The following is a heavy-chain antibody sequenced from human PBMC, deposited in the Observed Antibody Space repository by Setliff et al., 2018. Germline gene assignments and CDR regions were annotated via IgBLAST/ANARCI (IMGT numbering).Heavy chain of an antibody. D-gene: IGHD3-3*01. V-gene: IGHV4-4*07. J-gene: IGHJ5*02. CDR2: INTSGTT. CDR3: AGGLPGDYDFNCFDT. Sequence: SETLSLTCTVSGGSLNTYYWSWIRQPAGKELEWIGRINTSGTTRYNPYLRSRATLSVDESMNRFSLNLNSVTAADTAVYYCAGGLPGDYDFNCFDTWGQGALVTV. CDR1: GGSLNTYY.